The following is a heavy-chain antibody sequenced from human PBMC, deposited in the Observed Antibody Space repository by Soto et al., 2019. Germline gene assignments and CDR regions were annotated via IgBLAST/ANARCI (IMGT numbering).Heavy chain of an antibody. CDR3: ARPYYGSGSYSTYFDY. CDR1: GYSFTIYW. CDR2: IYPGDSDT. D-gene: IGHD3-10*01. V-gene: IGHV5-51*01. J-gene: IGHJ4*02. Sequence: PGESLTMSCEGSGYSFTIYWIGWVLQMPGKGLEWMGIIYPGDSDTRYSPSFQGQVTISADKPISTAYLQWSSLKASDTAMYYCARPYYGSGSYSTYFDYWGQGTLVTVSS.